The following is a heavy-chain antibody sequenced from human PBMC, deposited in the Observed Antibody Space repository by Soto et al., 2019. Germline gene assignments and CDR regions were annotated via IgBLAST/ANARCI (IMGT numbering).Heavy chain of an antibody. CDR1: GGSISSYY. J-gene: IGHJ4*02. CDR3: ARRYGPGFDY. V-gene: IGHV4-59*01. D-gene: IGHD4-17*01. CDR2: IHYSGST. Sequence: PSETLSLTCTVSGGSISSYYWSWIRQPPGKGLEWIGHIHYSGSTNYNPSLKSRVTISLDTSKSQFSLKLSSVTAADTAVYYCARRYGPGFDYWGQGTLVTVSS.